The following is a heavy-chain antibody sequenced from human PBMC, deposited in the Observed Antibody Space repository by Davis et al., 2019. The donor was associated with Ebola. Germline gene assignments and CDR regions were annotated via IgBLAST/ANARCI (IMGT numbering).Heavy chain of an antibody. Sequence: GESLKISCKGSGYSFTSYWIGWVRQMPGKGLEWMGIIYPGDSDTRYSPSFQGQVTISADKSISTAYLQWSSLKASDTAMYYCARLPSGWLPQRSWFDPWGQGTLVTVSS. CDR1: GYSFTSYW. D-gene: IGHD5-12*01. J-gene: IGHJ5*02. V-gene: IGHV5-51*01. CDR3: ARLPSGWLPQRSWFDP. CDR2: IYPGDSDT.